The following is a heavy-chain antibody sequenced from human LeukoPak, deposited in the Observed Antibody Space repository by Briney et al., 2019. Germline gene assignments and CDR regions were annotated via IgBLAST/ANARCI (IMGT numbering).Heavy chain of an antibody. J-gene: IGHJ4*02. CDR2: ISGSGGST. Sequence: GGSLRLSCAASGFTFSCYAMSWVRQAPGKGLEWVSAISGSGGSTYYADSVKGRFTISRDNSKNTLYLQMNSLRAEDTAVYYCAKATLRLRFLEWLLDYFDYWGQGTLVTVSS. CDR3: AKATLRLRFLEWLLDYFDY. D-gene: IGHD3-3*01. CDR1: GFTFSCYA. V-gene: IGHV3-23*01.